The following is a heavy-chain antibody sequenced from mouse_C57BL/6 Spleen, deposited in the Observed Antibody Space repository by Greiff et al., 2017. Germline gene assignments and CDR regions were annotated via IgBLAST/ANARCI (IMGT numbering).Heavy chain of an antibody. V-gene: IGHV2-5*01. CDR2: IWGGRST. D-gene: IGHD2-5*01. CDR1: GFSLTSYG. CDR3: AKGAYYSNYDPGDMGY. J-gene: IGHJ4*01. Sequence: QVQLQQSGPGLVQPSPSLSITCTVSGFSLTSYGVHWVRQSPGQGLEWLGVIWGGRSTDYNAAFMSRLSITKDNSKAQVFFKMNSLQADDTSIYYCAKGAYYSNYDPGDMGYWGQGTSVTVAS.